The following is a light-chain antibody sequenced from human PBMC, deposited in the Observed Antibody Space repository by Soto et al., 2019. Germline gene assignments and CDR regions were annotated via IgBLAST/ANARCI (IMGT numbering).Light chain of an antibody. CDR3: QQYGRSPGLFT. V-gene: IGKV3-20*01. Sequence: EIVLTQSPGTLSLSPGERATLSCRATQSVSNNYLAWYQQKRGQAPRLLIYGASSRATGIPDRFSGGGSGTDFNLTISRLEPEDFAVYYCQQYGRSPGLFTFGPGTTVGIK. J-gene: IGKJ3*01. CDR2: GAS. CDR1: QSVSNNY.